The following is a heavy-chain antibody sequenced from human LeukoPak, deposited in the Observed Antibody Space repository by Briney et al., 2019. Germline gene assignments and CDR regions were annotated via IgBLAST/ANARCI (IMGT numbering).Heavy chain of an antibody. CDR2: ISWNSGSI. CDR1: GFTFDDYA. V-gene: IGHV3-9*01. D-gene: IGHD3-9*01. J-gene: IGHJ4*02. Sequence: GGSLRLSCAASGFTFDDYAMHWVRQAPGKGLEWVSGISWNSGSIGYADSVKGRFTISRDNAKNSLYLQMNSLRAEDTALYYCAKDKGDVLRYFDWLLPDYYFDYWGQGTLVTVSS. CDR3: AKDKGDVLRYFDWLLPDYYFDY.